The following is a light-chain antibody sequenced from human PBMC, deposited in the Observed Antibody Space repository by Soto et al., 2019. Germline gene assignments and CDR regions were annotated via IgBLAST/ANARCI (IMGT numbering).Light chain of an antibody. CDR2: EVS. CDR3: SSYTSNSTRV. Sequence: QSALTQPASVSGSPGQSIIISCTGSSSDVGGYNFVSWYQQHPGKAPKLMIYEVSNRPSGVSNRFSGSKSGNTASLSISGLQAEDEAEYYCSSYTSNSTRVFGTETKVTVL. J-gene: IGLJ1*01. V-gene: IGLV2-14*01. CDR1: SSDVGGYNF.